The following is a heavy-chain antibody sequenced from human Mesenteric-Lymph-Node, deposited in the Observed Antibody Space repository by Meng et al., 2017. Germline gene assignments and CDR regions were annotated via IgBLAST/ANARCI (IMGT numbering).Heavy chain of an antibody. CDR2: VSYDGRNK. CDR1: GFSLNNYW. Sequence: GRVVESGGGLAQPGGSLRLSCVVSGFSLNNYWMFWVRQGPGKGLVWVAVVSYDGRNKYYADSVKGRFTISRDNSRNTLYLQMNSLTAEDTALYFCARDLYGGNSGANFDSWGQGTLVTVSS. V-gene: IGHV3-30*03. J-gene: IGHJ4*02. CDR3: ARDLYGGNSGANFDS. D-gene: IGHD4-23*01.